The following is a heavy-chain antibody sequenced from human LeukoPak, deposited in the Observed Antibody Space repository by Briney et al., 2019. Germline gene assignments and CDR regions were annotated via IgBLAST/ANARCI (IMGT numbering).Heavy chain of an antibody. CDR3: ARAHSGSYYGPYYFDY. V-gene: IGHV1-2*02. J-gene: IGHJ4*02. D-gene: IGHD3-10*01. Sequence: GASVKVSCKASGYTFTGYYMHWVRQAPGQGLEWMGWINPNSGGTNYAQKFQGRVTMTRDTSISTAYMELSRLRSDDTAVYYCARAHSGSYYGPYYFDYWGQGTLVTVSS. CDR1: GYTFTGYY. CDR2: INPNSGGT.